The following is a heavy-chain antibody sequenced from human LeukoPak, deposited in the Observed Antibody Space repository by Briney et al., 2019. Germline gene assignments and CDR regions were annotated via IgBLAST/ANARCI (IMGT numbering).Heavy chain of an antibody. V-gene: IGHV1-2*02. Sequence: ASVKVSCKASGYTFTGYYMHWVRQAPGQGLEWMGWINPIRGGTNYAQKFQGRVTMTRDTSVSTAYMELGGLRSDDTALYYCTREAEGATRGFDYWGQGTLVTVSS. J-gene: IGHJ4*02. CDR1: GYTFTGYY. CDR3: TREAEGATRGFDY. CDR2: INPIRGGT. D-gene: IGHD1-26*01.